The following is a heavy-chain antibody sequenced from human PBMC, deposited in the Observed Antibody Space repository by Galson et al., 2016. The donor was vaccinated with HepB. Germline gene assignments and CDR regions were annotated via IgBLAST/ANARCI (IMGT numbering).Heavy chain of an antibody. J-gene: IGHJ6*02. D-gene: IGHD1-7*01. CDR1: GFTFSSYA. V-gene: IGHV3-30-3*01. Sequence: LRLSCAASGFTFSSYAMHWVRQAPGKGLEWVAVISYDGSNKYYADSVKGRFTISRDNSKNTLYLQMNSLRAEDTAVYYCARKELYYYYYGMDVWGQGTTVTVSS. CDR3: ARKELYYYYYGMDV. CDR2: ISYDGSNK.